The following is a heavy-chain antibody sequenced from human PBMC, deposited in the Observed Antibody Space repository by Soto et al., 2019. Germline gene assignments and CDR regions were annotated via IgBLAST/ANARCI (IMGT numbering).Heavy chain of an antibody. J-gene: IGHJ6*02. D-gene: IGHD1-1*01. CDR2: ISYDGSNK. Sequence: GGSLRLSCAASLFTFSSYGMHWGRQSPGQGLAWVAVISYDGSNKYYADSVKGRFTISRDNSKNTLYLQMNSLRAEDTAVYYCAKDRARKLERRAPTGGMDVWGQGTTVTVSS. CDR1: LFTFSSYG. V-gene: IGHV3-30*18. CDR3: AKDRARKLERRAPTGGMDV.